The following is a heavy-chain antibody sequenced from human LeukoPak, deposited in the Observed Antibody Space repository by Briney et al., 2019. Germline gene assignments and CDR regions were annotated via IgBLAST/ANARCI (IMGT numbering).Heavy chain of an antibody. D-gene: IGHD3-16*01. CDR1: GGSFSGYY. Sequence: SETLSLTCAVYGGSFSGYYWSWIRQPPGKGLEWIGEINHSGSTNYNPSLKSRVTISVDTSKNQFSLKLSFVTAADTAVYYCARYDYVWGSYSYWGQGTLVTVSS. V-gene: IGHV4-34*01. CDR3: ARYDYVWGSYSY. CDR2: INHSGST. J-gene: IGHJ4*02.